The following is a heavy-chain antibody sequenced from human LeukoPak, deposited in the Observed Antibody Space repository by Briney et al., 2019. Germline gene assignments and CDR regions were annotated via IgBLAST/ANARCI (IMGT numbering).Heavy chain of an antibody. V-gene: IGHV4-34*01. Sequence: PSETLSLTCAAYGGSFSGYYWSWLRQPPGKGLEWIGEINHSGSTNYNPSLKSRVTISVDTSKNQFSLKLSSVTAADTAVYYCARSGSSSWYSHWGQGTLVTVSS. CDR3: ARSGSSSWYSH. CDR1: GGSFSGYY. CDR2: INHSGST. D-gene: IGHD6-13*01. J-gene: IGHJ4*02.